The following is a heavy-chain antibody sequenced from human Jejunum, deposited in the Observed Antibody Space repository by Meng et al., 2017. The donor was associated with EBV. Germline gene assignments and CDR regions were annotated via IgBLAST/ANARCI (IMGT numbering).Heavy chain of an antibody. CDR3: ARGGPDFGDYVPFDY. V-gene: IGHV4-30-2*01. CDR1: GDSITRGAYL. J-gene: IGHJ4*02. CDR2: IYHIGST. Sequence: HRQLQESGSGLVKPSQTLSLTCAVSGDSITRGAYLWSWIRQPPGKGLEWIGNIYHIGSTYYNPSLKSRVTISVDRSKNQFSLKLTSVTAADTAVYYCARGGPDFGDYVPFDYWGRGTLVTVSS. D-gene: IGHD4-17*01.